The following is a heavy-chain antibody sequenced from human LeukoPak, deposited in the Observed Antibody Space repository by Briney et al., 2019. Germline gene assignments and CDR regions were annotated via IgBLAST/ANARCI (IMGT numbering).Heavy chain of an antibody. J-gene: IGHJ4*02. D-gene: IGHD3-10*01. CDR1: GGSISSSSYY. CDR3: ARVSSITMVRGESYYFDY. Sequence: SETLSLTCTVSGGSISSSSYYWGWIRQPPGKGLEWIGSIYYSGSTYYNPSLKSRVTISVDTSKNQFSLKLSSVTAADTAVYYCARVSSITMVRGESYYFDYWGQGTLVTVSS. CDR2: IYYSGST. V-gene: IGHV4-39*07.